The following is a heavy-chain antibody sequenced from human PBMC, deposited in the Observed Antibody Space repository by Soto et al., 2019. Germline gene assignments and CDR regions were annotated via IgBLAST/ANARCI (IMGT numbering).Heavy chain of an antibody. CDR2: INHSGST. J-gene: IGHJ4*02. V-gene: IGHV4-34*01. CDR1: GGSFTGYH. D-gene: IGHD5-12*01. Sequence: SETLSLTCAVYGGSFTGYHWSWIRQPPGKGLEWIGEINHSGSTNYNPSLKSRVTISVDTSKNQFSLKLSSVTAADTAVYYCARDGRYSGYLYWGQGTLVTVSS. CDR3: ARDGRYSGYLY.